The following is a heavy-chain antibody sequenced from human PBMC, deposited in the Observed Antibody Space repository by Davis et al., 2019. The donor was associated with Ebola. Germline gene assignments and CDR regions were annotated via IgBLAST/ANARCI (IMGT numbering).Heavy chain of an antibody. CDR1: GFTFSSYW. CDR2: IKQDGSAK. D-gene: IGHD5-24*01. J-gene: IGHJ4*02. CDR3: ARATERWLQLLAPDYYFDY. Sequence: GGSLRLSCAASGFTFSSYWMSWVRQAPGKGLEWVATIKQDGSAKYYVDSVKGRFTISRDNAKNSLYLQMNSLRAEDTAVYDCARATERWLQLLAPDYYFDYWGQGTLVTVSS. V-gene: IGHV3-7*03.